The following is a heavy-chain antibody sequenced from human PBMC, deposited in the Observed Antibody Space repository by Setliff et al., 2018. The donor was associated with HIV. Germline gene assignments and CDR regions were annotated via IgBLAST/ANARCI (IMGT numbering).Heavy chain of an antibody. CDR2: FDPEDGET. CDR3: ATCPPVAGTLHWFDP. CDR1: GYTLTELS. V-gene: IGHV1-24*01. D-gene: IGHD6-19*01. J-gene: IGHJ5*02. Sequence: ASVKVSCKVSGYTLTELSMHWVRQAPGKGLEWMGGFDPEDGETIYAQKFQGRVTMTEDTSTDTAYMELSSLRSEDTAVYYCATCPPVAGTLHWFDPWGQGTLVTVSS.